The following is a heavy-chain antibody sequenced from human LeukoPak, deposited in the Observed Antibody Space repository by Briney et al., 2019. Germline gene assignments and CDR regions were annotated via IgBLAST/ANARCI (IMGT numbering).Heavy chain of an antibody. CDR1: GYTFSSYG. J-gene: IGHJ4*02. CDR3: ARQWGSSYFSLDY. Sequence: GRSLRLSCAASGYTFSSYGMHWVRQAAGKGLEWVAVIWYDGSNKYYADSVKGRFTISRDDSENTLYLQMNSLRAEDTAVYYCARQWGSSYFSLDYWGQGTLVTVSS. CDR2: IWYDGSNK. D-gene: IGHD4-11*01. V-gene: IGHV3-33*01.